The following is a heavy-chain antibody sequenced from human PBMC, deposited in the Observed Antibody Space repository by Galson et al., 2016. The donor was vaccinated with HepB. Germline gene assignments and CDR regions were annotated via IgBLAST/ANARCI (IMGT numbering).Heavy chain of an antibody. D-gene: IGHD3/OR15-3a*01. CDR1: GYSLTSYW. CDR3: FRRARDWTAYPGDY. Sequence: QSGAEVKKPGESLQISCKGSGYSLTSYWISWVRQTPGKGLQWMGRIDPSDSYTNYSPSLQGHVTMSVDKSISTAYLQWSSLKSSDTAMYYCFRRARDWTAYPGDYWGQGTLVTVSS. J-gene: IGHJ4*02. V-gene: IGHV5-10-1*01. CDR2: IDPSDSYT.